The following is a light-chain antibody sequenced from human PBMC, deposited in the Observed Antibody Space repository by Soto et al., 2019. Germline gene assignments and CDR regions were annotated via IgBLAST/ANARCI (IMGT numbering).Light chain of an antibody. Sequence: ENELTQSPGTLSLYPGERATLSCRASQSVTSSYLAWYQQKPGQAPRLLIYGASSRATGIPDRFSGSGSGTDFTLTISRLEPQDFAMYYCHQYGSSPLTFGGGTKVEIK. V-gene: IGKV3-20*01. J-gene: IGKJ4*01. CDR2: GAS. CDR3: HQYGSSPLT. CDR1: QSVTSSY.